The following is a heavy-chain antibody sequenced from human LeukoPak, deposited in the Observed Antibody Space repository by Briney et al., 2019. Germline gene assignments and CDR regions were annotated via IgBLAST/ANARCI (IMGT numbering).Heavy chain of an antibody. CDR2: ISYDGSNK. Sequence: GGSLRLSCAASGFTFSSYAMHWVRQAPGKGLEWVAVISYDGSNKYYADSVKGRFTISRDNSKNTLYLQMNSLRAEDTAVYYCARGYRYCSGGSCYEGALDIWGQGTMVTVSS. J-gene: IGHJ3*02. D-gene: IGHD2-15*01. CDR1: GFTFSSYA. CDR3: ARGYRYCSGGSCYEGALDI. V-gene: IGHV3-30*04.